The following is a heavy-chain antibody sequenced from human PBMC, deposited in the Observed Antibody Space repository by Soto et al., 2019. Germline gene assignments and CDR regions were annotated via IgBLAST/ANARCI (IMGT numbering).Heavy chain of an antibody. D-gene: IGHD5-12*01. Sequence: PGGSLKLSCATSGFTFTNYAMTWVRQAPGKGLEWVSSISSSSSYIYYADSVKGRFTISRDNAKNSLYLQMNSLRAEDTAVYYCARFGYTTEAHWGQGTLVTVS. V-gene: IGHV3-21*01. J-gene: IGHJ4*02. CDR1: GFTFTNYA. CDR3: ARFGYTTEAH. CDR2: ISSSSSYI.